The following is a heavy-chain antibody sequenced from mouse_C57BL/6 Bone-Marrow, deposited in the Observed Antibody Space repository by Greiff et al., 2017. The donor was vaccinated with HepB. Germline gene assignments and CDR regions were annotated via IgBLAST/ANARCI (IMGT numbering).Heavy chain of an antibody. CDR2: ISYDGSN. CDR1: GYSITSGYY. J-gene: IGHJ4*01. Sequence: EVKLQESGPGLVKPSQSLSLTCSVTGYSITSGYYWNWIRQFPGNKLEWMGYISYDGSNNYNPSLKNRISITRDTSKNQFFLKLNSVTTEDTATYYCARGDLYYYAMDYWGQGTSVTVSS. V-gene: IGHV3-6*01. CDR3: ARGDLYYYAMDY. D-gene: IGHD2-3*01.